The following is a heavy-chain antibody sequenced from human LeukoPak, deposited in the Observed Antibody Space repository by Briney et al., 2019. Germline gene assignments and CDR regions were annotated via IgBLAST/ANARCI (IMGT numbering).Heavy chain of an antibody. CDR3: ARWAGVTDY. D-gene: IGHD5-18*01. J-gene: IGHJ4*02. CDR2: IKQDGSVE. CDR1: GFTFENYW. V-gene: IGHV3-7*01. Sequence: PGGSLRLSCAASGFTFENYWMSWVHQAPGKGPEWVANIKQDGSVEHYLDSVKGRFTITRDNAKNSLILQMNSLRAEDTAVYYCARWAGVTDYWGQGTLVTVSS.